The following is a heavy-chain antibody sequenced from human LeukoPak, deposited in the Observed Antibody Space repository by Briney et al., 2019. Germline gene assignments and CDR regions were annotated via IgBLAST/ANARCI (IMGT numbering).Heavy chain of an antibody. V-gene: IGHV5-51*01. Sequence: GESLQRSCKGYGYSFTTYWICWVRQMPGTGLEWMGSIYPGDFDTRYSPSFQGQVTISGDKSTSTAYLQWSSLKASDTAIYYCARRAGERAFDIWGQGTMVTVSS. CDR1: GYSFTTYW. D-gene: IGHD7-27*01. CDR2: IYPGDFDT. J-gene: IGHJ3*02. CDR3: ARRAGERAFDI.